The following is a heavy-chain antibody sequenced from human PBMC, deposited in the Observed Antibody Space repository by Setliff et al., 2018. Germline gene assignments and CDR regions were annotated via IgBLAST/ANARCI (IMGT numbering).Heavy chain of an antibody. D-gene: IGHD4-17*01. J-gene: IGHJ4*02. CDR1: GYTFTSHY. CDR2: INPSSGRT. CDR3: ARGRRYDYGWDFDY. Sequence: GASVKVSCKASGYTFTSHYMHWVRQAPGLGLEWMGTINPSSGRTSYAQKFQGRVTMTRDTSTSTVYMDMSSLRSEDTAVYYCARGRRYDYGWDFDYWGQGTLVTLSS. V-gene: IGHV1-46*01.